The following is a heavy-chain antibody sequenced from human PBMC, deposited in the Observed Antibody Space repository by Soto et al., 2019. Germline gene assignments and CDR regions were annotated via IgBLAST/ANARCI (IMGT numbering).Heavy chain of an antibody. D-gene: IGHD3-10*01. CDR3: ARRVEGFGELLMSGMDV. V-gene: IGHV4-34*01. CDR2: INHSGST. CDR1: GGSFSGYY. Sequence: PSETLSLTCAVYGGSFSGYYWSWIRQPPGKGLEWIGEINHSGSTNYNPSLKSRVTISVDTSKNQFSLKLSSVTAADTAVYYCARRVEGFGELLMSGMDVWGQGTTVTVSS. J-gene: IGHJ6*02.